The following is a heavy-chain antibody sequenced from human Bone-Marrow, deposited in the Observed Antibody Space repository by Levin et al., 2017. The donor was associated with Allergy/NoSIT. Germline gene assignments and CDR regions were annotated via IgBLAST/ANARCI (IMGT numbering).Heavy chain of an antibody. J-gene: IGHJ6*03. CDR3: VRDRLASLYYYSMDV. CDR1: GGSISSGRYY. Sequence: SETLSLTCSVSGGSISSGRYYFTWVRQSAGKGLEWIGRIYTTGSTNYNPSLESRVTISRDTFKKEVYLTLSSVTAADTAVYYCVRDRLASLYYYSMDVWGRGTTVIVSS. CDR2: IYTTGST. V-gene: IGHV4-61*02.